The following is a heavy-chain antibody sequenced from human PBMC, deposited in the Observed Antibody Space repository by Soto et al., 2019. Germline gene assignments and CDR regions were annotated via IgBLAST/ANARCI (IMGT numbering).Heavy chain of an antibody. CDR3: ARESEDLTSNFDY. J-gene: IGHJ4*02. Sequence: GGSLRLSCAASGFTFRSYWMSWVRQAPGKGLEWVSSISSTTNYIYYGDSMKGRFTISRDNAKNSLYLEMNSLRAEDTAVYYCARESEDLTSNFDYWGQGTQVTVSS. CDR2: ISSTTNYI. CDR1: GFTFRSYW. V-gene: IGHV3-21*06.